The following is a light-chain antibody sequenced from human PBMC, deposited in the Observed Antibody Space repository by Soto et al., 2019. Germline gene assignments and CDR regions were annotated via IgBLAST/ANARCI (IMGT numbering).Light chain of an antibody. J-gene: IGKJ1*01. Sequence: EIVMTQSPATLSVSPGERATLSCRASQSVSSNLAWYQQKPGQAPRLLIYGASTRATGIPARFSGIGSGTEFTLTISSLQSEEFAVYYWQQYNNWPRTFGQGTKVDIK. CDR1: QSVSSN. CDR3: QQYNNWPRT. V-gene: IGKV3-15*01. CDR2: GAS.